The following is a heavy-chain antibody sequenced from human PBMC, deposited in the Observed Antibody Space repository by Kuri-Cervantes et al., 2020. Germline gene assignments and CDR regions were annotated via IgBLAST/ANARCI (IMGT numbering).Heavy chain of an antibody. CDR3: ARDRGDLREYDY. CDR2: INHSGST. V-gene: IGHV4-34*01. D-gene: IGHD3-10*01. CDR1: GGSFSGYY. Sequence: SETLSLTCAVYGGSFSGYYWSWIRQPPGKGLEWIGEINHSGSTNYNPSLKSRVTISVDTSKNQFSLKLSSGTAADTAVYYCARDRGDLREYDYWGQGTLVTVSS. J-gene: IGHJ4*02.